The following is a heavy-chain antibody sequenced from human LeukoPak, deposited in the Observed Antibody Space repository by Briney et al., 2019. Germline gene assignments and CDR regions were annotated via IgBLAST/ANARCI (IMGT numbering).Heavy chain of an antibody. Sequence: SLRLSCAASGFTFDDYAMHWVRQAPGKGLEWVSGISWNSGSIGYADSVKGRFTISRDNAKNSLYLQMNSLRAEDTALYYCAKDRYFDWSSLMDVWGKGTTVTVSS. CDR3: AKDRYFDWSSLMDV. CDR2: ISWNSGSI. CDR1: GFTFDDYA. J-gene: IGHJ6*03. V-gene: IGHV3-9*01. D-gene: IGHD3-9*01.